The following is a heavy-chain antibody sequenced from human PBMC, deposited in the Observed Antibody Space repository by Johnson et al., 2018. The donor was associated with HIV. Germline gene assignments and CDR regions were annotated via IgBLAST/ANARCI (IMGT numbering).Heavy chain of an antibody. V-gene: IGHV3-15*01. D-gene: IGHD3-22*01. CDR3: ARDAPKFFHSSGVRDDACDI. CDR2: IKSKTDGATT. Sequence: VQLVESGGGLVKPGGSLRLSCAASGFSFSNAWMSWVRQAPGKGLEWIGRIKSKTDGATTDYAAPVKGRFTISRDDSKNTLFLQMNSLRAEDTAVYYCARDAPKFFHSSGVRDDACDIWGPGTMVTVSS. J-gene: IGHJ3*02. CDR1: GFSFSNAW.